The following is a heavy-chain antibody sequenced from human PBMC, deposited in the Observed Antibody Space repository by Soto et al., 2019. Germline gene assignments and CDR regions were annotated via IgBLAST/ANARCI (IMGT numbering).Heavy chain of an antibody. D-gene: IGHD6-13*01. J-gene: IGHJ4*02. CDR2: IWYDGSNK. V-gene: IGHV3-33*01. CDR3: ARDYARHSSSWSTVDY. Sequence: GGSLRLSCASSGFTFSSYGMHWVRQAPGKGLEWVAVIWYDGSNKYYADSVKGRFTISRDNSKNTLYLQMNSLRAEDTAVYYCARDYARHSSSWSTVDYWGRGTLVTVSS. CDR1: GFTFSSYG.